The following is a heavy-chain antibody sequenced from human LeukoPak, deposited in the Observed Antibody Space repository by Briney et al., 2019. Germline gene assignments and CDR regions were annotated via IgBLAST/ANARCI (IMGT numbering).Heavy chain of an antibody. Sequence: ASVKVSCKASGYTFTSYDINWVRQATGQGLEWMGWMNPNSGNTGYAQKFQGRVTMTRNTSISTAYMELSSLRSEDTAVYYCAARKTYYYDSSGYYFDYWGQGTLVTVSS. CDR1: GYTFTSYD. D-gene: IGHD3-22*01. CDR2: MNPNSGNT. J-gene: IGHJ4*02. CDR3: AARKTYYYDSSGYYFDY. V-gene: IGHV1-8*01.